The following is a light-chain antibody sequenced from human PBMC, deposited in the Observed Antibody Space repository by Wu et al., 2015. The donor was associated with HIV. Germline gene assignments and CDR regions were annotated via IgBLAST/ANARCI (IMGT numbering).Light chain of an antibody. J-gene: IGKJ4*01. CDR1: QSVSSTY. Sequence: IVLTQSPGTLSLFPGERATLSCRASQSVSSTYLAWYQQKPGQPPRLLIYGASTRATGVPGRFIGTGSGTDFTLTISSLQSGDFAIYYCQQYNYWPTFGGGTKVEIK. CDR2: GAS. V-gene: IGKV3-15*01. CDR3: QQYNYWPT.